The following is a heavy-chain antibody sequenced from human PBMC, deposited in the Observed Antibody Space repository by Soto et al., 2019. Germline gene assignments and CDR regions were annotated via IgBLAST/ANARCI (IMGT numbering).Heavy chain of an antibody. V-gene: IGHV1-69*06. CDR1: GGTFSSYA. Sequence: ASVKVSCKASGGTFSSYAISWVRQAPGQGLEWMGGIIPIFGTANYAQKFQGRVTITADKSTSTAYMELSSLRSEDTAVYYCARGVGGSYPVDYWGQGTLVTVSS. J-gene: IGHJ4*02. CDR3: ARGVGGSYPVDY. CDR2: IIPIFGTA. D-gene: IGHD1-26*01.